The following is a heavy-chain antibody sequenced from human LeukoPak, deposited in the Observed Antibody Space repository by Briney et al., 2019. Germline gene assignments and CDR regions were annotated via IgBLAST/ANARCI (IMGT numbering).Heavy chain of an antibody. Sequence: GESLKISCKGSGYSFTSYWIGWVRHMPGKGLEWMGIIYPGDSETRYSPSFQGQVTISADKSISTAYLQWSSLKASDTGMYYCARGDSSTWYEYWGQGTLVTVSS. CDR3: ARGDSSTWYEY. CDR2: IYPGDSET. V-gene: IGHV5-51*01. D-gene: IGHD6-13*01. J-gene: IGHJ4*02. CDR1: GYSFTSYW.